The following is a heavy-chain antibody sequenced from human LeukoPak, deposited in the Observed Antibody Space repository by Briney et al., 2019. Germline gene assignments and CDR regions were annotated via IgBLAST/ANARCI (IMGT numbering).Heavy chain of an antibody. D-gene: IGHD4-17*01. J-gene: IGHJ5*02. CDR3: IVFGDSNH. CDR1: GFTFSDHY. CDR2: SKNKANNYIT. V-gene: IGHV3-72*01. Sequence: GGSLRLSCAASGFTFSDHYIDWVRQAPGKGLEWVGRSKNKANNYITQYAAFVQGRFTISRDTSKNTLYLQINSLRVEDTAVYYCIVFGDSNHWGQGTLVTVSS.